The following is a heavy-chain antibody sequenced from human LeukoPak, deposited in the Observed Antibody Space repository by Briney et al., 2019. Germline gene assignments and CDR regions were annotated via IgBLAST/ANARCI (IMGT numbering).Heavy chain of an antibody. CDR3: ARESLITMVRGVISYGMDV. CDR1: GGSISSYY. D-gene: IGHD3-10*01. Sequence: SETLSPTCTVSGGSISSYYWSWIRQPAGKGLEWIGRIYTSGSTNYNPSLKSRVTMSVDTSKNQFSLKLSSVTAADTAVYYCARESLITMVRGVISYGMDVWGQGTTVTVSS. V-gene: IGHV4-4*07. CDR2: IYTSGST. J-gene: IGHJ6*02.